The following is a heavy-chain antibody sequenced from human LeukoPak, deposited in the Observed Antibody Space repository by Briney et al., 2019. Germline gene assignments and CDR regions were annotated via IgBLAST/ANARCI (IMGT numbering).Heavy chain of an antibody. V-gene: IGHV3-23*01. Sequence: SGGSLRLSCAASGFTFSSYGMSWVRQAPGKGLEWVSTISGSGDSTYYADSVKGRFTISRDNSKNTLYLQMNSLRVEDTAVYYCAKTYEWYYFDYWGQGTLVTVSS. CDR3: AKTYEWYYFDY. D-gene: IGHD3-3*01. CDR1: GFTFSSYG. J-gene: IGHJ4*02. CDR2: ISGSGDST.